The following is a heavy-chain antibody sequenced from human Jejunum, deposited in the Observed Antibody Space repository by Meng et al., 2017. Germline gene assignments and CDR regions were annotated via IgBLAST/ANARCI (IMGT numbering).Heavy chain of an antibody. CDR2: INTGGSTT. V-gene: IGHV3-74*01. CDR3: SRSYGSEKILDY. CDR1: GFTFSNYW. J-gene: IGHJ4*02. Sequence: GGSLRLSCAASGFTFSNYWMHWVRQTPGKGLVWVSRINTGGSTTIYADSVKGRFTISRDNAKNTLYLQMNSLRAEDTAVYYCSRSYGSEKILDYWGQGTLVTVSS. D-gene: IGHD3-10*01.